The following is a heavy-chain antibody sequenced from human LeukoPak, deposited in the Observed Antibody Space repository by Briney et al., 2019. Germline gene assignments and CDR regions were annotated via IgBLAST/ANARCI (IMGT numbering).Heavy chain of an antibody. V-gene: IGHV3-11*04. CDR1: GFTFSDYY. D-gene: IGHD3-10*01. CDR2: ISSSGSTI. J-gene: IGHJ6*02. Sequence: GGSLRLSCAASGFTFSDYYMSWIRQAPGKGLEWVSYISSSGSTIYYADSVKGRFTISRDNAKNSLSLQMNSLRAEDTAVYYCARDEQRRRSGSLPEWGYYYYYGMDVWGQGTTVTVSS. CDR3: ARDEQRRRSGSLPEWGYYYYYGMDV.